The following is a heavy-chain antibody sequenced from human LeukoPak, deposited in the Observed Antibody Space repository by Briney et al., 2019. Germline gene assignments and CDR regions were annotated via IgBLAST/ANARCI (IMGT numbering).Heavy chain of an antibody. J-gene: IGHJ6*02. CDR1: GFTFSSYA. Sequence: PGGSLRLSCAASGFTFSSYAMSWVRQAPGKGLEWVSAISGSGGSTYYADSVKGRLTISRDNSKNTLYLQMNSLRAEDTAVYYCAKEGQYSSGWSRRLYYYYGMDVWGQGTTVTVSS. D-gene: IGHD6-19*01. CDR3: AKEGQYSSGWSRRLYYYYGMDV. V-gene: IGHV3-23*01. CDR2: ISGSGGST.